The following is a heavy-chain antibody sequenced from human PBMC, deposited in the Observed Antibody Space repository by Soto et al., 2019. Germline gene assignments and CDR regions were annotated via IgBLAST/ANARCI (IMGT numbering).Heavy chain of an antibody. CDR2: INHSGST. D-gene: IGHD3-10*01. Sequence: SETLSLTCAVYGGSFSGYYWGWIRQPPGKGLEWIGEINHSGSTNYNPSLKSRVTISVDTSKNQFSLKLSSVTAADTAVYYCARTESYGSGSQYYYYYYMDVWGKGTTVTVSS. CDR3: ARTESYGSGSQYYYYYYMDV. J-gene: IGHJ6*03. V-gene: IGHV4-34*01. CDR1: GGSFSGYY.